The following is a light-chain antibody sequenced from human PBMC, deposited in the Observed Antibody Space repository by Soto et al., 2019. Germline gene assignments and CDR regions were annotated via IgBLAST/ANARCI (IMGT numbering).Light chain of an antibody. CDR2: GAS. V-gene: IGKV3-15*01. CDR1: QSVSSN. Sequence: ELADTQGPATLTESPGARATPSCRASQSVSSNLAWYQQKPGQAPRLLIYGASTRATGIPARFSGSGSGTEFTLTISSLQSEDFAVYYCQQYRTWPPITFGQGTRLEIK. J-gene: IGKJ5*01. CDR3: QQYRTWPPIT.